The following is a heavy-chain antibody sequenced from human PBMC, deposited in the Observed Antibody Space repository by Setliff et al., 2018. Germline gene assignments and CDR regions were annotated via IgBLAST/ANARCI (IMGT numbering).Heavy chain of an antibody. CDR2: VYYGGYA. J-gene: IGHJ1*01. CDR3: ARVDFTMIQGVLGL. CDR1: GGSVSSTSHY. Sequence: SETLSLTCNVSGGSVSSTSHYWGWIRQPPGKGMEWIGSVYYGGYAYYNPSLQSRVTISVEMSKNQFSMNLTSVTAADTAVYYCARVDFTMIQGVLGLWGQGTLVTVS. V-gene: IGHV4-39*07. D-gene: IGHD3-10*01.